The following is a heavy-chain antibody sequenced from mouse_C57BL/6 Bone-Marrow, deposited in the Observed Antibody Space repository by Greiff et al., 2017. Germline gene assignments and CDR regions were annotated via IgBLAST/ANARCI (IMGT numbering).Heavy chain of an antibody. V-gene: IGHV1-55*01. CDR2: IYPGSGST. D-gene: IGHD2-5*01. J-gene: IGHJ1*03. CDR1: GYTFTSYW. Sequence: QVQLQQPGAELVKPGASVKMSCKASGYTFTSYWITWVKQRPGQGLEWIGDIYPGSGSTNYNEKFKSKATLTVDTSASTAYMQLSSLTSDDSAVYYCARPDYSNYWYFDVWGTGTTVTVSS. CDR3: ARPDYSNYWYFDV.